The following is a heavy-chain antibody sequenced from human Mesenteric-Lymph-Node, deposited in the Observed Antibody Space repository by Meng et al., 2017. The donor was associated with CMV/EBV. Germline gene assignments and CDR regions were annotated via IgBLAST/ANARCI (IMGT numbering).Heavy chain of an antibody. D-gene: IGHD4-23*01. CDR2: INHSGST. J-gene: IGHJ4*02. CDR3: ARHQRWLKSEGGFNY. V-gene: IGHV4-34*01. Sequence: QVKQWCAVLLKPSETLSLTCAVYGGSFSGYYWSWIRQPPGKGLEWIGEINHSGSTNYNPSLKSRVTISVDTSKNQFSLKLSSVTAADTAVYYCARHQRWLKSEGGFNYWGQGTLVTVSS. CDR1: GGSFSGYY.